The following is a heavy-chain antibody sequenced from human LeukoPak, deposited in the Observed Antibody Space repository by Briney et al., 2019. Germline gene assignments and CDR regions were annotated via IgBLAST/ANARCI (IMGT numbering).Heavy chain of an antibody. D-gene: IGHD2-2*01. Sequence: TLSLTCTVSGGSISSGDYYWSWIRQPPGKGLEWIGYIYYSGSTYYNPSLKSRVTISVDTSKNQFSLKLSSVTAADTAVYYCARAWVYCSSTSCQGEDWGQGTLVTVSS. CDR1: GGSISSGDYY. J-gene: IGHJ4*02. CDR3: ARAWVYCSSTSCQGED. CDR2: IYYSGST. V-gene: IGHV4-30-4*08.